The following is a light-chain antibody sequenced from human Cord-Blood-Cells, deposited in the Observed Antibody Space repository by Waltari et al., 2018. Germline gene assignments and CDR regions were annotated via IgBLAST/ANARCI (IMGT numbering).Light chain of an antibody. CDR2: GAS. Sequence: EIVMTQSPATLSASPGERATLSCRASQSVSSNLAWYQQKPGQAPRLRIYGASTRATGIPARFSGSGSGTEFTLTISSLQSEDFAVYYCQQYNNWPPLASYTFGQGTKLEIK. CDR3: QQYNNWPPLASYT. V-gene: IGKV3-15*01. CDR1: QSVSSN. J-gene: IGKJ2*01.